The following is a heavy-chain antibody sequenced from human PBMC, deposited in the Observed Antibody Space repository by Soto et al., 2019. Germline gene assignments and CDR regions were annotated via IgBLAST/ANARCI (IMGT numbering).Heavy chain of an antibody. V-gene: IGHV3-53*02. J-gene: IGHJ5*02. CDR3: ARDLVDYYDSSGYTSGGNWFDP. CDR1: GFTVSSNY. CDR2: IYSGGST. D-gene: IGHD3-22*01. Sequence: EVQLVETGGGLIQPGGSLRLSCAASGFTVSSNYMSWVRQAPGKGLEWVSVIYSGGSTYYADSVKGRFTISRDNSRNTLYLQMNSLRAEDTAVYYCARDLVDYYDSSGYTSGGNWFDPWGQRTLVTVSS.